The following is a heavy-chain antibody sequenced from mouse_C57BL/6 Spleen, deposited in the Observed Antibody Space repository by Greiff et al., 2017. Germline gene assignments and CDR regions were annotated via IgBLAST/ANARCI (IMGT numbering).Heavy chain of an antibody. J-gene: IGHJ2*01. V-gene: IGHV1-31*01. CDR2: IYPYNGVS. D-gene: IGHD2-1*01. CDR1: GYSFTGYY. Sequence: EVKLMESGPELVKPGASVKISCKASGYSFTGYYMHWVKQSHGNILDWIGYIYPYNGVSSYNQKFKGKATLTVDKSSSTAYMELRGLTSEDSAVYYCVFYYGNQYYFDYWGQGTTLTVSS. CDR3: VFYYGNQYYFDY.